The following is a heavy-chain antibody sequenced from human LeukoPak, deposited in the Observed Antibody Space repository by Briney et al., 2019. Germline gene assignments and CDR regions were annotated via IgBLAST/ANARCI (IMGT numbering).Heavy chain of an antibody. D-gene: IGHD3-22*01. CDR1: GFTFSDYY. J-gene: IGHJ4*02. CDR2: ISSSSSYT. V-gene: IGHV3-11*06. CDR3: ARDRYDSSHYYHY. Sequence: PGGSLRLSCAASGFTFSDYYMSWIRQAPGKGLEWVSYISSSSSYTNYTDSVKGRFTISRDDAKNLLYLQMNSLRGEDTAVYYCARDRYDSSHYYHYWGQGTLVTVSA.